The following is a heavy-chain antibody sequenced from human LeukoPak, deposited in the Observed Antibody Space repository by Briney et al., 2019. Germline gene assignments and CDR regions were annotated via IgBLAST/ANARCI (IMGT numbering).Heavy chain of an antibody. J-gene: IGHJ4*02. CDR2: IKLDGSEK. V-gene: IGHV3-7*01. CDR3: ARVSAAHYYFDS. Sequence: GGSLRLSCAASGFTFSSYWMSWVRRAPGKGLEWVANIKLDGSEKYYVDSVKGRFTISRDSAKNSLYLQMNSLRAEDTAVYYCARVSAAHYYFDSWGQGTLVTVSS. CDR1: GFTFSSYW. D-gene: IGHD2-2*01.